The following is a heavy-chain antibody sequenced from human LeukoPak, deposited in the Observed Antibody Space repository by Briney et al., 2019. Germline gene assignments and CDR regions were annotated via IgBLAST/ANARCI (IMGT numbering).Heavy chain of an antibody. V-gene: IGHV1-2*02. CDR1: GHTFTGYY. CDR3: ARVSIKGFGGQYYFDY. D-gene: IGHD2-15*01. CDR2: INPNSGGT. Sequence: GASVKVSCKASGHTFTGYYMHWVRQAPGQGLEWMGWINPNSGGTNYAQKFQGRVTMTRDTSISTAYMELSRLRSDDTAVYYCARVSIKGFGGQYYFDYWGQGTLVTVSS. J-gene: IGHJ4*02.